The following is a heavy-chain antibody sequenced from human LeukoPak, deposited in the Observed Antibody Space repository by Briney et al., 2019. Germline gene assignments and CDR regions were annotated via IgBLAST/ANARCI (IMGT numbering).Heavy chain of an antibody. CDR3: ARDLNRGPAAIYDY. CDR1: GFTFSSYE. Sequence: GGSLRLSCAASGFTFSSYEMNWVRQAPGKGLEWGSYISSSGSTIYYADSVKGRFTISRDNAKNSLYLQMNSLRAEDTAVYYCARDLNRGPAAIYDYWGQGTLVTVSS. J-gene: IGHJ4*02. V-gene: IGHV3-48*03. CDR2: ISSSGSTI. D-gene: IGHD2-2*02.